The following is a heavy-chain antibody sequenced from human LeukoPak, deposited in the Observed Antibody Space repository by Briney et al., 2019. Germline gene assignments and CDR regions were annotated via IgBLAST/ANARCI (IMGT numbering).Heavy chain of an antibody. CDR1: GDSVSSTSAA. D-gene: IGHD3-16*01. V-gene: IGHV6-1*01. CDR3: AGGFVGGGWHAY. CDR2: AYYRSKWSI. J-gene: IGHJ4*02. Sequence: SQTLSLTCAISGDSVSSTSAAWNWLRQSPSRGLEWLGRAYYRSKWSIEYAPSVESRITINPDASKNQFYLQLISVTPEDTAMYYCAGGFVGGGWHAYWGQGTLVTVSS.